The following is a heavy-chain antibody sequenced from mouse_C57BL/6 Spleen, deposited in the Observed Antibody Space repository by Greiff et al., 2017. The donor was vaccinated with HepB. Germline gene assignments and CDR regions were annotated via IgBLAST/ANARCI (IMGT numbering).Heavy chain of an antibody. J-gene: IGHJ4*01. V-gene: IGHV5-4*01. D-gene: IGHD1-1*01. CDR1: GFTFSSYA. CDR3: ARDRYYYGSSPFYAMDY. CDR2: ISAGGSYT. Sequence: EVKVVESGGGLVKPGGSLKLSCAASGFTFSSYAMSWVRQTPEKRLEWVATISAGGSYTYYPDNVKGRFTISRDNAKNNLYLQMSHLKSADTAMYYCARDRYYYGSSPFYAMDYWGQGTSVTVSS.